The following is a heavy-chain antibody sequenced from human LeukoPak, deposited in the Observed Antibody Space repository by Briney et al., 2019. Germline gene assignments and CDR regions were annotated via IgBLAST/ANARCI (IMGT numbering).Heavy chain of an antibody. CDR1: GFTFSSYS. D-gene: IGHD1-26*01. CDR2: ISSSSIYI. CDR3: ARGASNSGSYYNWFDP. Sequence: GGSLRLSCAASGFTFSSYSMHWVRQAPGKGLEWVSSISSSSIYIYYVDSVEGRFTISRDNAKNSLYLQMNSLSAEDTAVYYCARGASNSGSYYNWFDPWGQGTLVSVSS. V-gene: IGHV3-21*01. J-gene: IGHJ5*02.